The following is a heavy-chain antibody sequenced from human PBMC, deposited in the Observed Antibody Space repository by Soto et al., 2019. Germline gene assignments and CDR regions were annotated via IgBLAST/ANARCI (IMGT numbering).Heavy chain of an antibody. CDR1: GFTFRSYG. CDR3: ARDACGGGYFDAFDI. CDR2: ISSANNYI. D-gene: IGHD2-15*01. V-gene: IGHV3-21*01. Sequence: EVQRVESGGGLVKPGGSLRLSCAASGFTFRSYGMNWVRQAPGKGLEWVSSISSANNYINYGDSMKGRFTISRDNANNALYIQMNSLRAEDTVVYYCARDACGGGYFDAFDIWGQGTTVTVSS. J-gene: IGHJ3*02.